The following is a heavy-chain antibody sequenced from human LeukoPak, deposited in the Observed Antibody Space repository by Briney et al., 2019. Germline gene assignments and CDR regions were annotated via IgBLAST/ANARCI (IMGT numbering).Heavy chain of an antibody. CDR3: AIRDSSGWYEGNWFDP. CDR2: IIPIFGTA. V-gene: IGHV1-69*13. CDR1: GGTFSSYA. Sequence: GASVTVSCKASGGTFSSYAISWVRQAPGQGLEWMGGIIPIFGTANYAQKFQGRVTITADESTSTAYMELSSLRSEDTAVYYCAIRDSSGWYEGNWFDPWGQGTLVTVSS. D-gene: IGHD6-19*01. J-gene: IGHJ5*02.